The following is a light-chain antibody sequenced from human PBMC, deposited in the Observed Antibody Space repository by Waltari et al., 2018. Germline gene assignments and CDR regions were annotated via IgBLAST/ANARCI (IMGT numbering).Light chain of an antibody. J-gene: IGKJ4*01. CDR2: DAS. CDR1: QSVSSY. Sequence: EIVLTQSPATLSLSPGERATLSCRASQSVSSYLAWYQQKPGQAPRLLIYDASNRATGIPARFSGSWSGTDFTLTISSLETEDFAVYYCQQRTYWPLTFGGGTKVEI. CDR3: QQRTYWPLT. V-gene: IGKV3-11*01.